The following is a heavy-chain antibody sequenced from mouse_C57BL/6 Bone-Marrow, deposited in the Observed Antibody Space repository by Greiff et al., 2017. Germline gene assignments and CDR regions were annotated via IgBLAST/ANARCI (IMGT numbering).Heavy chain of an antibody. D-gene: IGHD2-4*01. J-gene: IGHJ4*01. Sequence: QVPLQQPGAELVKPGASVKMSCTASGYTFTSYWITWVKQRPGQGLEWIGDIYPGSGSTNYNEQFKSKATLTVDTSSSTAYMQLSSLTSEDSAVXYCARAKDYGGAMDYWGQGTSVTVSS. V-gene: IGHV1-55*01. CDR1: GYTFTSYW. CDR2: IYPGSGST. CDR3: ARAKDYGGAMDY.